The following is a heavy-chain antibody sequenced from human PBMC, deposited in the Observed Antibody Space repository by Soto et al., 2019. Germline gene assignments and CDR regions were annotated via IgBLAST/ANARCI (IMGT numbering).Heavy chain of an antibody. CDR3: ARQGESSGSYYYGMDV. J-gene: IGHJ6*02. CDR1: GGTFSSYT. CDR2: IIPIFGTA. V-gene: IGHV1-69*05. Sequence: HVQLVQSGAEVKKPGSSVKVSCKASGGTFSSYTIRWVRQAPGQGLEWMGGIIPIFGTANYAQRFQGRVTITPDESSSTAYMELSSLRSEDTAVYYCARQGESSGSYYYGMDVWGQGTTVIVSS. D-gene: IGHD3-22*01.